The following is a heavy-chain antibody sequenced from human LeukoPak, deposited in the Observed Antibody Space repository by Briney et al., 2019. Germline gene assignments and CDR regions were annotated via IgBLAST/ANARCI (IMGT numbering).Heavy chain of an antibody. Sequence: PGGSLRLSWAASGFTFSSYWMSWVRQAPGKGLEWVANIKQDGSEKYYVDSVKGRFTISRDNAKNSLYLQMYSLRAEDTAVYYCARDLVSSLRYFDSWGQGTLVTVSS. V-gene: IGHV3-7*01. J-gene: IGHJ4*02. CDR2: IKQDGSEK. D-gene: IGHD3-9*01. CDR1: GFTFSSYW. CDR3: ARDLVSSLRYFDS.